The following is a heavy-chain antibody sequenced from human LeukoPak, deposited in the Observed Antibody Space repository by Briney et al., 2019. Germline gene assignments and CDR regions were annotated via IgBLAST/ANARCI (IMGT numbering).Heavy chain of an antibody. Sequence: SETLSLTCAVYGGSFSGYYWSWIRQPPGKGLEWIGEINHSGSTNYNPSLQSRVTISVDTSKNQFSLKLNSVTAADTAVYYCARHRSGWLQSSFDYWGQGTLVTVSS. V-gene: IGHV4-34*01. D-gene: IGHD5-24*01. CDR3: ARHRSGWLQSSFDY. CDR1: GGSFSGYY. CDR2: INHSGST. J-gene: IGHJ4*02.